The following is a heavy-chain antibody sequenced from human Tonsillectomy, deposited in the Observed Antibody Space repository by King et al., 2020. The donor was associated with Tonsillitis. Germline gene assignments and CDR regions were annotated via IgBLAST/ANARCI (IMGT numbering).Heavy chain of an antibody. Sequence: QLVQSGAEVKKPGASVKLSCKTSGYIFTNYIINWVRQAPGHELKWMGRISTYNGHTNYGQMLQGRVTMTTDTSTSTAYMELRNLSSDDTAVYYCARGRDNYDSSGFEYWGQGTLVTVSS. D-gene: IGHD3-22*01. CDR2: ISTYNGHT. V-gene: IGHV1-18*04. J-gene: IGHJ4*02. CDR3: ARGRDNYDSSGFEY. CDR1: GYIFTNYI.